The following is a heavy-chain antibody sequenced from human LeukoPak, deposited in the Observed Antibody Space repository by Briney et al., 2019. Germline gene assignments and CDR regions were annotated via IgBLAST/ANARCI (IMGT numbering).Heavy chain of an antibody. Sequence: SETLSLTCTVSGGSISSYYWSWIRQPPGKGLEWIGYIYYSGSTNYNPSLKSRVTISVDTSKNQFSLKLSSVTAADTAVYYCARDAGDYWGQGTLVTVSS. CDR3: ARDAGDY. CDR2: IYYSGST. CDR1: GGSISSYY. V-gene: IGHV4-59*01. J-gene: IGHJ4*02.